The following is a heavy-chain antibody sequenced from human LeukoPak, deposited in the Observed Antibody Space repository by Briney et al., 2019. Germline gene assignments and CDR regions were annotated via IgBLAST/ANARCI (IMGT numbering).Heavy chain of an antibody. CDR2: IRSDGSNK. CDR1: GFTFSSYG. V-gene: IGHV3-30*02. D-gene: IGHD4-17*01. Sequence: PGGSLRLSCAASGFTFSSYGMHWVRQAPGKGLEWVAFIRSDGSNKYYADSVKGRFTISRDNSKNTLYLQMNSLRAEDTAVYYCAKDRETTVSYYYYYTDVWGKGTTVTISS. CDR3: AKDRETTVSYYYYYTDV. J-gene: IGHJ6*03.